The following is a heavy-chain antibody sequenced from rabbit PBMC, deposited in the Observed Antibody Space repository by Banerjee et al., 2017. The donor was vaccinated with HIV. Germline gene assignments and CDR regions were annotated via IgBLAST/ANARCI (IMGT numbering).Heavy chain of an antibody. D-gene: IGHD8-1*01. Sequence: QEQLEESGGDLVKPGASLTLTCTASGFSFSSSYYMCWVRQAPGKGLEWIGCISSDSSSTYYASWAKGRFTISKTSSTTVTLQMTSLTAADTATYFCARGSSSYYRASNLWGQGTLVTVS. CDR1: GFSFSSSYY. CDR3: ARGSSSYYRASNL. CDR2: ISSDSSST. J-gene: IGHJ4*01. V-gene: IGHV1S45*01.